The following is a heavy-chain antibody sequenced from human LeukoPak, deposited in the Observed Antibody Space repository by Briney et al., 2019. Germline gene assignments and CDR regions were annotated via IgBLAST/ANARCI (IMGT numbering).Heavy chain of an antibody. CDR1: GFTFSSYG. J-gene: IGHJ4*02. CDR2: ISYDGSNK. CDR3: AKFITTVVTPDDY. Sequence: PGGSLRLSCAASGFTFSSYGMHWVRQAPGKGLEWVAVISYDGSNKYYADSVKGRFTISRDNSKNTLYLQMNSLRAEDTAVYYCAKFITTVVTPDDYWGQGALVTVSS. V-gene: IGHV3-30*18. D-gene: IGHD4-23*01.